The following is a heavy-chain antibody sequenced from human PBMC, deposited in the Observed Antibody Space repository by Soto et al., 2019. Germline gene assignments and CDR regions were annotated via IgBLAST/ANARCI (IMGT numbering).Heavy chain of an antibody. CDR2: TYYRSTRSN. Sequence: SQTLSLPCAISGDSVSSNSSACNFIRQSPSRGLEWLGRTYYRSTRSNDYAISVKSRITINPDTSKNHFSLQLYSVTPEDTAVYYCAGVSWFRGMDVWGQGTPVTSP. J-gene: IGHJ6*02. CDR1: GDSVSSNSSA. CDR3: AGVSWFRGMDV. D-gene: IGHD3-10*01. V-gene: IGHV6-1*01.